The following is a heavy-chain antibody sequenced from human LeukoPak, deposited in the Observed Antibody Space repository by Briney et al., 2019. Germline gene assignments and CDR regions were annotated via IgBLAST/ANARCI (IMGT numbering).Heavy chain of an antibody. CDR3: ANPAVAGRGFGEPFDY. CDR1: GFTVSSNY. J-gene: IGHJ4*02. CDR2: IYSGGST. D-gene: IGHD3-10*01. V-gene: IGHV3-53*01. Sequence: GGSLRLSCAASGFTVSSNYMSWVRQAPGKGLEWVSVIYSGGSTYYADSVKGRFTISRDNSKNTLYLQMNSLRAEDTAVYYCANPAVAGRGFGEPFDYWGQGTLVTVSS.